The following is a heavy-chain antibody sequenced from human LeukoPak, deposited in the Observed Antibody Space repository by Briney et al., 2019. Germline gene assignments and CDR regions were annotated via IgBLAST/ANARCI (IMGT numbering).Heavy chain of an antibody. CDR2: ISWNSGSI. CDR1: GFTFVDYA. J-gene: IGHJ4*02. CDR3: AKGSYGDYFMDC. D-gene: IGHD4-17*01. Sequence: GGSLRLSCAASGFTFVDYAMHWVRQAPGKGLEWVSGISWNSGSIGYADSVKGRFTISRDNAKNSLYLQMNSLRAEDTALYYCAKGSYGDYFMDCWGQGTLVTVSS. V-gene: IGHV3-9*01.